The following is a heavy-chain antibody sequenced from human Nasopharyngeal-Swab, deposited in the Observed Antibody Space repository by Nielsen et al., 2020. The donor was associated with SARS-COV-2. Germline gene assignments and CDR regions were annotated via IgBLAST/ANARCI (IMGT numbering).Heavy chain of an antibody. V-gene: IGHV3-33*01. CDR3: ARGPYDFWSGYPHYFDY. CDR2: IWYDGSNK. D-gene: IGHD3-3*01. J-gene: IGHJ4*02. CDR1: GFTFSSYG. Sequence: GGSLRLSCAASGFTFSSYGMHWVRQAPGKGLEWVAIIWYDGSNKYYADSVKGRFTISRDNSKNTLYLQMNSLGAEDTAVYYCARGPYDFWSGYPHYFDYWGQGTLVTVSS.